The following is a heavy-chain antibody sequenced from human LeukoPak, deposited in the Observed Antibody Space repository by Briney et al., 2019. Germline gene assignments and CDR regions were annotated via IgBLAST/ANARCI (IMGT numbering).Heavy chain of an antibody. CDR1: GFTVSSYE. J-gene: IGHJ4*02. Sequence: GGSLRLSCAASGFTVSSYEMNWVRQAPGKGLEWVSYISSSGSTIYYADSVKGRFTISRDNAKNSLYLQMNSLRAEDTAVYYCARDSKMGLDYWGQGTLVTVSS. V-gene: IGHV3-48*03. CDR3: ARDSKMGLDY. CDR2: ISSSGSTI. D-gene: IGHD5-24*01.